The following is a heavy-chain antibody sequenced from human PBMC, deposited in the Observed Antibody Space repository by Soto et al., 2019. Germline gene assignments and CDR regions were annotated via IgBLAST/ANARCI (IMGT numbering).Heavy chain of an antibody. V-gene: IGHV4-30-4*01. CDR3: ARSPRSIAAGGIDF. J-gene: IGHJ4*01. CDR2: ISYSGSA. CDR1: GGSISSGNYY. Sequence: SETLSLTCTVSGGSISSGNYYWSWIRQPPGKGLEWIGFISYSGSAYYNPSLKSRVTVSVDKSKNHFSLKLSSVTAADTAVYYCARSPRSIAAGGIDFWGQGILVTVSS. D-gene: IGHD6-13*01.